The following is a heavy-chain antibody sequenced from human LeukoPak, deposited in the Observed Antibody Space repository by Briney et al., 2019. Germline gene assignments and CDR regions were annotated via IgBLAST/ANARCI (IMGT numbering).Heavy chain of an antibody. CDR1: GGTFSSYA. Sequence: SVKVSCKASGGTFSSYAISWVRQAPGQGLEWMGRIIPIFGIANYAQKFQGRVTITADKSTGTAYMELSSLRSEDTAVYYCARALSGASGWYGDFDYWGQGTLVTVSS. V-gene: IGHV1-69*04. CDR2: IIPIFGIA. J-gene: IGHJ4*02. D-gene: IGHD6-19*01. CDR3: ARALSGASGWYGDFDY.